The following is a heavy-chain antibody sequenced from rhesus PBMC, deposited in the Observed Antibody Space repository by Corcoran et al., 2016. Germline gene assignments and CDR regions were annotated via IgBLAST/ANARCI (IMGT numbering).Heavy chain of an antibody. Sequence: QVTLKESGPALVKPTQTLTLTCTFSGFSLSTSGMGVGWIRQPPGKALEWLASIYWEDDKYYTTSLKSRLTISKDTSKNQVVLTMTNMDPVDTATYYCARVISGSYYGLDSWGQGVVVTVSS. CDR3: ARVISGSYYGLDS. CDR2: IYWEDDK. V-gene: IGHV2S1*01. CDR1: GFSLSTSGMG. D-gene: IGHD3-16*01. J-gene: IGHJ6*01.